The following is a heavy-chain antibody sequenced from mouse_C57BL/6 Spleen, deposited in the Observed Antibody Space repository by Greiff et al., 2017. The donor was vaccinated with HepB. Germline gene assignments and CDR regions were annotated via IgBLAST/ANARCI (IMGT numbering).Heavy chain of an antibody. D-gene: IGHD1-1*01. Sequence: EVKLMESGPGLVKPSQSLSLTCSVTGYSITSGYYWNWIRQFPGNKLEWMGYISYDGSNNYNPSFKNRISITRDTSKNQFFLKLNSVTTEDTATYYCARETVVAPGFAYWGQGTLVTVSA. CDR2: ISYDGSN. CDR1: GYSITSGYY. CDR3: ARETVVAPGFAY. J-gene: IGHJ3*01. V-gene: IGHV3-6*01.